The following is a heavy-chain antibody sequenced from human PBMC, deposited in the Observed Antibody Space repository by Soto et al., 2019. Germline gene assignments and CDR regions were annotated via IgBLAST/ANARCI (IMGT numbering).Heavy chain of an antibody. Sequence: SETLSLTCTVSGGSISTISFYRARIRQPPGKGLEWIGSINYSGTTYYTSSLRSRVTISVDTSKNQFSLKLSSVTAADTAVYYCARLLWSRGDWFDPWGQGTLVTVSS. CDR3: ARLLWSRGDWFDP. V-gene: IGHV4-39*01. J-gene: IGHJ5*02. CDR2: INYSGTT. D-gene: IGHD3-10*01. CDR1: GGSISTISFY.